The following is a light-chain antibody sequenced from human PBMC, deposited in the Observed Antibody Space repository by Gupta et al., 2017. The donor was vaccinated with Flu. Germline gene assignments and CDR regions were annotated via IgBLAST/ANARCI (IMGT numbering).Light chain of an antibody. CDR1: SANSGAGYD. CDR3: QSYDTSLSGWV. Sequence: QSVLTQPPSVSAAPGQRVPISCTGSSANSGAGYDVHWYQQLPGTAPKVLIYGSSNRPSGVPDRFFASKSGTSASLAITGLQAEDEADYYCQSYDTSLSGWVFGGGTKVTAL. V-gene: IGLV1-40*01. CDR2: GSS. J-gene: IGLJ3*02.